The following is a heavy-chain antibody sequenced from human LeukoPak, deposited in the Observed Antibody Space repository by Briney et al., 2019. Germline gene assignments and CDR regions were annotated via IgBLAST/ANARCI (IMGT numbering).Heavy chain of an antibody. J-gene: IGHJ5*02. CDR3: ARFDGIPGWFDP. CDR2: IYTSGST. CDR1: GGSISSGSYY. D-gene: IGHD1-1*01. Sequence: SETLSLTCTVSGGSISSGSYYWSWIRQPAGKGLEWIGRIYTSGSTNYNPSLKSRVTISEDTSKNQFSLKLSSVTAADTAVYYCARFDGIPGWFDPWGQGTLVTVSS. V-gene: IGHV4-61*02.